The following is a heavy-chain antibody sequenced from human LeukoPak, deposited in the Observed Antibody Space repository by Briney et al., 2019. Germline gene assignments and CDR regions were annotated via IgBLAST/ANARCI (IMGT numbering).Heavy chain of an antibody. CDR1: GGSINSSSYY. Sequence: SETLSLTCTVSGGSINSSSYYWGWIRHPPGKGLEWIGSVYYGGSTYYNPSLKSRVTISVDTSKNQFSLKLSSVTAADTAVYYCARTEDIVVVVAAKWGQGTLVTVSS. V-gene: IGHV4-39*01. D-gene: IGHD2-15*01. CDR3: ARTEDIVVVVAAK. CDR2: VYYGGST. J-gene: IGHJ4*02.